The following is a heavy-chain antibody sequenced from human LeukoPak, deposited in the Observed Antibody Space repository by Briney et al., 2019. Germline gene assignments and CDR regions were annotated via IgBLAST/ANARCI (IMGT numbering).Heavy chain of an antibody. CDR1: GFTFSSFW. Sequence: GSLRLSFAASGFTFSSFWMHWVRPAPGEGLGWVSRINSDGSDTTYADFVKGRFTISRDNAKNTLYLQMNSLRAEDTAVYYCARVPYSSGTFDYWGQGTLVTVSS. V-gene: IGHV3-74*01. D-gene: IGHD3-10*01. CDR2: INSDGSDT. J-gene: IGHJ4*02. CDR3: ARVPYSSGTFDY.